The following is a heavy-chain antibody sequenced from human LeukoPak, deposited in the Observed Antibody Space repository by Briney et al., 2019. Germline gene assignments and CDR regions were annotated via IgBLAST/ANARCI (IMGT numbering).Heavy chain of an antibody. CDR1: GSTFSSYA. V-gene: IGHV1-69*06. D-gene: IGHD2-15*01. CDR2: IIPIFGTA. J-gene: IGHJ4*02. CDR3: ATIVVVVAATPPPEYYFDY. Sequence: SVKVSCKASGSTFSSYAISWVRQAPGQGLEWMGGIIPIFGTANYAQKFQGRVTMTEDTSTDTAYMELSSLRSEDTAVYYCATIVVVVAATPPPEYYFDYWGQGTLVTVSS.